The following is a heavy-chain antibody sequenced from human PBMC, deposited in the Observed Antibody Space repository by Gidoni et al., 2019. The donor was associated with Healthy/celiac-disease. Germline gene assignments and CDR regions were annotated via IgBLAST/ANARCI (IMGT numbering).Heavy chain of an antibody. CDR3: ATNRAPGYYYGMDV. CDR1: GHTFTGYY. CDR2: INPNSGGT. J-gene: IGHJ6*02. Sequence: QVQLVQSGAEVKKPGASVKVSCKASGHTFTGYYMHWVRQAPGQGLEWTGWINPNSGGTNYAQKLQGWVTMTRDTSISTAYMELSRLRSDDTAVYYCATNRAPGYYYGMDVWGQGTTVTVSS. D-gene: IGHD2-8*01. V-gene: IGHV1-2*04.